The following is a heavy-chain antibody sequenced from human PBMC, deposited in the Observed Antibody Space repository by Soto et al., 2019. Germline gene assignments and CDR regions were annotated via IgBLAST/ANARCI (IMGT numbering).Heavy chain of an antibody. CDR2: IYLGDSDT. J-gene: IGHJ6*02. D-gene: IGHD6-6*01. CDR3: AVSSEYSSSSDIGYGMDV. Sequence: GESLKISCKGSGYSFTSYWIGWVRQMPGKGLEWMGIIYLGDSDTRYSPSFQGQVTISADKSISTAYLQWSSLKASDTAMYYCAVSSEYSSSSDIGYGMDVWGQGTTVTVSS. CDR1: GYSFTSYW. V-gene: IGHV5-51*01.